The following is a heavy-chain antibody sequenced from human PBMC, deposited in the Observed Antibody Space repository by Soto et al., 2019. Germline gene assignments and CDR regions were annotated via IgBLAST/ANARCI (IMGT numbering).Heavy chain of an antibody. CDR1: GGSISTSSYY. J-gene: IGHJ4*02. CDR2: IYYSGST. CDR3: ARDYDSSGDY. D-gene: IGHD3-22*01. Sequence: QLQLQESGPGLVKPSESLSLTCTVSGGSISTSSYYWGWIRQPPGKGLEWIGSIYYSGSTYYNPSLKSRVTISVDTSKNQFSLKLSSVTAADTAVYYCARDYDSSGDYWGQGTLVTVSS. V-gene: IGHV4-39*01.